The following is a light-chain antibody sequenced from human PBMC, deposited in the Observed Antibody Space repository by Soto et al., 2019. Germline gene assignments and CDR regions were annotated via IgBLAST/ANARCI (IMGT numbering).Light chain of an antibody. CDR1: LSISIY. V-gene: IGKV1-39*01. CDR2: AAS. CDR3: QQSYNTPLT. Sequence: DIQMTQSPSSLSASVGDRVTITCRASLSISIYLNWYQQKPGKAPKFLIYAASSLQSGVPSRFSGSGSGTDFTLTISSLQPEDFATYYCQQSYNTPLTFGGGTKVEI. J-gene: IGKJ4*01.